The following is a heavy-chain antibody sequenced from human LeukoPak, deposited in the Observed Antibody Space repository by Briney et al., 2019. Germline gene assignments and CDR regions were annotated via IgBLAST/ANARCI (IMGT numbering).Heavy chain of an antibody. CDR2: ISSSSRYI. D-gene: IGHD1-26*01. J-gene: IGHJ2*01. CDR3: ARAGVELPDWYFDL. Sequence: PGGSLRLSCAASGFTFSSYSMNCVRQAPGKGLEWVSSISSSSRYIYYADSVKGRFTISRDNAKNSLYLQMNSLRAEDTAVYYCARAGVELPDWYFDLWGRGTLVTVSS. V-gene: IGHV3-21*01. CDR1: GFTFSSYS.